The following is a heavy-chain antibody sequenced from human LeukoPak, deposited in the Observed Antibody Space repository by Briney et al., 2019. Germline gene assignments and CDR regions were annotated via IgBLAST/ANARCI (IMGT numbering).Heavy chain of an antibody. Sequence: GGSLRLSCAASGFTVSSNYMSWVRQAPGKGLEWVSVIYSGGITYYADSVKGRFTISRDNSKNTLYLQMNSLRAEDTAVYYCARGYSSGWYSDYWGQGTLVTVSS. V-gene: IGHV3-53*01. D-gene: IGHD6-19*01. CDR3: ARGYSSGWYSDY. CDR2: IYSGGIT. J-gene: IGHJ4*02. CDR1: GFTVSSNY.